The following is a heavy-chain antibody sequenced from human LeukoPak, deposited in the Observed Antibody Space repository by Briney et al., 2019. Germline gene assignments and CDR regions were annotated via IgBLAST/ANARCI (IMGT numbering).Heavy chain of an antibody. Sequence: SETLSLTCTVSGDSISRYYWSWIRQPPGKGLEWIEYIYYSGSTNYNPSLKSRVTISVDTSKNQFSLKLSSVTAADTAVYYCARVSLGTTGVDYWGQGTLVTVSS. CDR1: GDSISRYY. V-gene: IGHV4-59*01. CDR3: ARVSLGTTGVDY. CDR2: IYYSGST. J-gene: IGHJ4*02. D-gene: IGHD4-17*01.